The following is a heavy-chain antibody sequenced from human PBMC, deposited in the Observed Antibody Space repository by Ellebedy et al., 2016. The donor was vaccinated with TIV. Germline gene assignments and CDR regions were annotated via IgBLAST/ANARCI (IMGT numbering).Heavy chain of an antibody. V-gene: IGHV3-11*06. D-gene: IGHD3-22*01. CDR2: ISSSSSYT. CDR1: GFTFSDYY. J-gene: IGHJ4*02. CDR3: ARGAGDDSSGYYYPEFDY. Sequence: GESLKISCAASGFTFSDYYMSWIRQAPGKGLEWVSYISSSSSYTNYADSVKGRFTISRDNAKNSLYLQMNSLRAEDTAVYYCARGAGDDSSGYYYPEFDYWGQGTLVTVSS.